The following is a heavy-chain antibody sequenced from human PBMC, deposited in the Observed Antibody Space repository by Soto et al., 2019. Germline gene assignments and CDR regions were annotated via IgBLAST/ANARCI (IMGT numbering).Heavy chain of an antibody. V-gene: IGHV3-15*01. J-gene: IGHJ2*01. CDR2: IKSKTDGGTT. CDR3: TTDPSRVGSGWYDWYFDL. Sequence: EVQLVESGGGLVKPGGSLRLSCAASGFTFSNAWMSWVRQAPGKGLEWVGRIKSKTDGGTTDYAAPVKGRFTISRDDSKNTLYLQTNSLKTEDTAVYYCTTDPSRVGSGWYDWYFDLWGRGTLVTVSS. CDR1: GFTFSNAW. D-gene: IGHD6-19*01.